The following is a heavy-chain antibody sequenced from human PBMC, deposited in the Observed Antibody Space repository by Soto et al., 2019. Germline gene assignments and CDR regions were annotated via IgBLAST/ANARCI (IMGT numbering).Heavy chain of an antibody. CDR2: IHSDGGT. CDR3: GSIAVAEGFDP. D-gene: IGHD6-19*01. J-gene: IGHJ5*02. Sequence: EVQLVETGGGLIQPGGSLRLSCAASGFNVSYNYMSWVRQAPGKGLEWVSIIHSDGGTYYADSVKGRFTIYRDNSRNTVYLQMNSLRAEDTAVYYCGSIAVAEGFDPWGQGTLVTVSS. CDR1: GFNVSYNY. V-gene: IGHV3-53*02.